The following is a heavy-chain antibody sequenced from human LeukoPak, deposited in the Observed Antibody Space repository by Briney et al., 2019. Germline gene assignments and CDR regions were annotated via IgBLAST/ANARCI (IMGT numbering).Heavy chain of an antibody. CDR1: GDSFSSHY. V-gene: IGHV4-59*11. CDR3: ARDLVTVTKGFDI. D-gene: IGHD4-17*01. J-gene: IGHJ3*02. CDR2: ISHIGST. Sequence: SETLSLTCAVSGDSFSSHYWTWIRQSPGTGLEWIGYISHIGSTNYNPSLKSRVTISIDTSKNQFSLDLRSVTAADTAVYYCARDLVTVTKGFDIWGQGTMVSVSS.